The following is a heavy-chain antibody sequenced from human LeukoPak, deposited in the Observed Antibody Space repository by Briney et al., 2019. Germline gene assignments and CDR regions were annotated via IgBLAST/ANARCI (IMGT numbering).Heavy chain of an antibody. CDR1: DGSISSGDYY. J-gene: IGHJ4*02. CDR2: IYYSGST. V-gene: IGHV4-30-4*01. CDR3: ARGYDSSGYPLDY. D-gene: IGHD3-22*01. Sequence: PSQTLSLTCTVSDGSISSGDYYWSWIRQPPGKGLEWIGYIYYSGSTYYDPSLKSRVTISVDTSKNQFSLKLSSVTAADTAVYYCARGYDSSGYPLDYWGQGTLVTVSS.